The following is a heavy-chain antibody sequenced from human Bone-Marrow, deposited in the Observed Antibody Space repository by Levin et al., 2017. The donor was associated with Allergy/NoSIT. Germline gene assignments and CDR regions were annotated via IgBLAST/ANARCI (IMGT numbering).Heavy chain of an antibody. D-gene: IGHD2/OR15-2a*01. CDR2: ISYDGTYR. Sequence: PGESLKISCAASGFSFNNYGMHWVRQAPGKGLEWVAVISYDGTYRYYRDSVKGRFTVSRDNSRDVLYLQMNSLRAEDTAVYYCAKDRTAYSVIYYFDSWGQGTLVTVSS. CDR3: AKDRTAYSVIYYFDS. J-gene: IGHJ4*02. CDR1: GFSFNNYG. V-gene: IGHV3-30*18.